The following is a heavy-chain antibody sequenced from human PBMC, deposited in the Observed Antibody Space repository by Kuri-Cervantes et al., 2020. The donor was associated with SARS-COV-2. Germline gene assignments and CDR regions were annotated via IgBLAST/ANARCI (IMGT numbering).Heavy chain of an antibody. Sequence: ASVKVSCKASGYTFTSYAMHWVRQAPGQRLEWMGWINAGNGNTKYSQKFQGRVTITRDTSASTAYMELSSLRSEDTAVYYCARDNSIFLEWSKTRWYYYGMDVWGQGNTVNVSS. CDR3: ARDNSIFLEWSKTRWYYYGMDV. J-gene: IGHJ6*01. V-gene: IGHV1-3*01. D-gene: IGHD3-3*01. CDR1: GYTFTSYA. CDR2: INAGNGNT.